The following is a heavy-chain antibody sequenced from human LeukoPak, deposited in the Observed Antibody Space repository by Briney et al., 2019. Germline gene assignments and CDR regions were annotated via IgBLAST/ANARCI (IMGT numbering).Heavy chain of an antibody. CDR2: INPNSGGT. Sequence: ASVKVSCKASGYTFTGYYMHWVRQAPGQGLEWMGWINPNSGGTNYAQKFQGRVTMTRDTSISTAYMELSRLRSDDTAGYYCARAYYSSGWQDYWGQGTLVTVSS. J-gene: IGHJ4*02. CDR3: ARAYYSSGWQDY. D-gene: IGHD6-19*01. V-gene: IGHV1-2*02. CDR1: GYTFTGYY.